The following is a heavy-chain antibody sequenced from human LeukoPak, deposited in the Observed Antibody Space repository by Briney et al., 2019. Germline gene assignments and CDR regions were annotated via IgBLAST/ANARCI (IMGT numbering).Heavy chain of an antibody. CDR2: INPSGGST. CDR1: GYTFTSYY. D-gene: IGHD6-13*01. CDR3: ARDLGLSGAAAGTPTYYYYYMDV. J-gene: IGHJ6*03. V-gene: IGHV1-46*01. Sequence: ASVKVSCKASGYTFTSYYMHWVRQAPGQGLEWMGIINPSGGSTSYAQKFQGRVTMTRGTSTSTVYMELSSLRSEDTAVYYCARDLGLSGAAAGTPTYYYYYMDVWGKGTTVTVSS.